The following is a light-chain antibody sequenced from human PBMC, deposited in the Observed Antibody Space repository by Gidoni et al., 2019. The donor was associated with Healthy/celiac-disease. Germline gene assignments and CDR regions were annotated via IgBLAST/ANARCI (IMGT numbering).Light chain of an antibody. Sequence: SYELTQTPSVSVSPGQTARITCSGDALPQQYAYWYQQKPGPAPVLVIYKDSERPSGIPERCSGSSSETTVTLTISGVQAEDEADYYCQSADSSVVFGGGTKLTVL. CDR3: QSADSSVV. CDR2: KDS. J-gene: IGLJ2*01. CDR1: ALPQQY. V-gene: IGLV3-25*03.